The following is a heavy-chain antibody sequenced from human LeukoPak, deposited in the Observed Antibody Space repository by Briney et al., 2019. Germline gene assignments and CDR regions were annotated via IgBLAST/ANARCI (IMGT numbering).Heavy chain of an antibody. Sequence: PSETLSLTCTVSGGFISSYYWSWIRQPPGKGLEWIGYIYYSGSTNYNPSLKSRVTISVDTSKNQFSLKLSSVTAADTAAYYCARMGADKPLDYWGQGTLVTVSS. V-gene: IGHV4-59*08. CDR3: ARMGADKPLDY. CDR1: GGFISSYY. D-gene: IGHD3-16*01. CDR2: IYYSGST. J-gene: IGHJ4*02.